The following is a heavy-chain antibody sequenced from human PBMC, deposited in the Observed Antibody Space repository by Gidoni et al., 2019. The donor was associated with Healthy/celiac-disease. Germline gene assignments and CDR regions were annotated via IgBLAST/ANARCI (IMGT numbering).Heavy chain of an antibody. CDR3: ASFYGDYGVLDY. CDR1: GFTVSSNY. V-gene: IGHV3-66*01. Sequence: EVQLVESGGGLVQPGGSLRLYCAASGFTVSSNYMSWVRQAPGKGLEWVSFIYSGGSTYYADSVKGRFTIARDNSKNTLYLQMNSLRAEDTAVYYCASFYGDYGVLDYWGQGTLVTVSS. J-gene: IGHJ4*02. D-gene: IGHD4-17*01. CDR2: IYSGGST.